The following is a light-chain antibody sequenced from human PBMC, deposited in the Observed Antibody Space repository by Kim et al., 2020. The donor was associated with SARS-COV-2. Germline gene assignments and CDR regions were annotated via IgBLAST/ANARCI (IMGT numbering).Light chain of an antibody. Sequence: QSALTQPPSVSGSPGQSVTISCTGTSSDIGTYNRVSWYQQPPGTAPKLMIYEVTNRPSGVPDRFSGSKSGNTASLTISGLQAEDEADYYCSSYTSSNICVFGTGTMVTVL. CDR3: SSYTSSNICV. CDR1: SSDIGTYNR. CDR2: EVT. J-gene: IGLJ1*01. V-gene: IGLV2-18*02.